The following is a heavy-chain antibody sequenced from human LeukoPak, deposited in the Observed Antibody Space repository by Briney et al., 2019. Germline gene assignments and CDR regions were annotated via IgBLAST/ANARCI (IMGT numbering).Heavy chain of an antibody. CDR1: GGSISSYY. CDR3: ARYHCTTTTCYYFDY. CDR2: IYYTGST. V-gene: IGHV4-59*01. Sequence: SETLSLTCTVSGGSISSYYWSWIRQPPGKGLEWIGYIYYTGSTNYNPSLKSRVTISVDTSKNQFSLKLSSVTAADAAVYYCARYHCTTTTCYYFDYWGQGTLVTVSS. D-gene: IGHD2-2*01. J-gene: IGHJ4*02.